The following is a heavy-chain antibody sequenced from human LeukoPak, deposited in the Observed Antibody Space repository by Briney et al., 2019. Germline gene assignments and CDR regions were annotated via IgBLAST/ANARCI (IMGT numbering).Heavy chain of an antibody. CDR2: IMPDISES. CDR1: GYSFISNH. D-gene: IGHD1-26*01. V-gene: IGHV1-2*02. CDR3: AREVGVQGLDV. J-gene: IGHJ3*01. Sequence: ASVKVSCKASGYSFISNHIYWVRQAPGQGLELMGWIMPDISESRSAQNFQGRVTMTWDTSITSAYMELSSLTSDDTAVYFCAREVGVQGLDVWGQGTMVTVSS.